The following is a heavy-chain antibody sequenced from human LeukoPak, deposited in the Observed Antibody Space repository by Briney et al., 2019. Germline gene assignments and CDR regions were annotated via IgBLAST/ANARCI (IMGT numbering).Heavy chain of an antibody. J-gene: IGHJ4*02. V-gene: IGHV4-39*01. CDR2: IYYRGST. CDR3: ARAGYSYGIISYFDS. Sequence: PSETLSLTCTVSGGSISSGSFYWGWIRQPPGKGLEWIGSIYYRGSTFYNPSLTSRVTMSVDTPKNQLSLRLSSVTAADTAVYFCARAGYSYGIISYFDSWGQGTLVTVSS. D-gene: IGHD5-18*01. CDR1: GGSISSGSFY.